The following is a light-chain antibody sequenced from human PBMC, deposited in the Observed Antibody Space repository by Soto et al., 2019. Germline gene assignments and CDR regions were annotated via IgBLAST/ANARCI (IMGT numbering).Light chain of an antibody. CDR2: AAY. V-gene: IGKV1-39*01. J-gene: IGKJ2*01. Sequence: DIQMTQSPSSLSASVGDRVTITCRASQSISSYLNWYQQKPGKAPKLLIYAAYSLQSVFPSRFSGSGSGTDFTLPISSLQPEDFATYYCQQSYSTPVFGQGTKLEIK. CDR1: QSISSY. CDR3: QQSYSTPV.